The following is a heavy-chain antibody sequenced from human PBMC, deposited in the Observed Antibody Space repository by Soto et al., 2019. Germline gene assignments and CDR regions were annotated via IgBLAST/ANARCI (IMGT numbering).Heavy chain of an antibody. D-gene: IGHD3-10*01. V-gene: IGHV4-30-4*01. CDR1: GGSISNGDYY. CDR3: ARVDTMVRGASAFYYYYYGMDV. CDR2: IYYSGST. Sequence: SETLSLTCTVSGGSISNGDYYWSWIRQPPGKGLEWIGYIYYSGSTYYNPSLKSRVTISVDTSKNQFSLKLSSVTAADTAVYYCARVDTMVRGASAFYYYYYGMDVWGQGTTVTVSS. J-gene: IGHJ6*02.